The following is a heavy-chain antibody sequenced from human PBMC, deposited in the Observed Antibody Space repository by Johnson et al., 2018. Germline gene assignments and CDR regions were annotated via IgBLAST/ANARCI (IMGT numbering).Heavy chain of an antibody. CDR3: PRGVYCSCSSGFRGLDV. J-gene: IGHJ6*02. Sequence: VQLQQWGAGLLKPSETLSLTCAVYGGYFSGYYWSWIRQPPGKGLEWDGEINHSGRTNYNPSLKSRVTISVDSSKNQFSRTLSPVTSADTAVYYCPRGVYCSCSSGFRGLDVWGQGTTVTVSS. CDR1: GGYFSGYY. V-gene: IGHV4-34*01. D-gene: IGHD2-2*01. CDR2: INHSGRT.